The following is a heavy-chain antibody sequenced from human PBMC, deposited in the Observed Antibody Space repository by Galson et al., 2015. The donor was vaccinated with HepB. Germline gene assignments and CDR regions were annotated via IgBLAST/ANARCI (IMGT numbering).Heavy chain of an antibody. J-gene: IGHJ4*02. CDR2: IKQDGREK. CDR1: GFNSSIFW. V-gene: IGHV3-7*01. CDR3: ARSSGGYFDS. D-gene: IGHD1-26*01. Sequence: SLRLSCAGSGFNSSIFWMRWVRQAPGKGLEWVANIKQDGREKYYVGPVKGRFTISRDNAGNSLYLQMNSLRGEDTALYYCARSSGGYFDSWGQGILVTVSS.